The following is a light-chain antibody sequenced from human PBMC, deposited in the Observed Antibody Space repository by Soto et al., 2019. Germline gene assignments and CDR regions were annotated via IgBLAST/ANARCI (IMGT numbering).Light chain of an antibody. V-gene: IGKV3-20*01. CDR1: QTVSSNF. CDR2: GAS. Sequence: EIVLTQSPDTLSVSPGERATLSCRASQTVSSNFLAWYQQRPGQAPRLLIYGASSRAAGIPDRFSGSGSGTDFTLTISRLEPEDFAVYYCQQYGSSPPTWTFGQGTKVDIK. J-gene: IGKJ1*01. CDR3: QQYGSSPPTWT.